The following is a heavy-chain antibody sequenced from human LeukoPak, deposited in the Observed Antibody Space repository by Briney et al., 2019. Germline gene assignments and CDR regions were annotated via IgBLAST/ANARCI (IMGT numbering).Heavy chain of an antibody. D-gene: IGHD3-10*01. J-gene: IGHJ6*02. CDR2: IYYSGST. Sequence: SETLSLTCTVSGGSISSYYWSWIRQPPGKGLEWIGYIYYSGSTNYNPSLKSRVTISVDTSKNQFSLKLSSVTAADTAVYYCARIRHSGIDYYYYGMDVRGQGATVTVSS. V-gene: IGHV4-59*01. CDR1: GGSISSYY. CDR3: ARIRHSGIDYYYYGMDV.